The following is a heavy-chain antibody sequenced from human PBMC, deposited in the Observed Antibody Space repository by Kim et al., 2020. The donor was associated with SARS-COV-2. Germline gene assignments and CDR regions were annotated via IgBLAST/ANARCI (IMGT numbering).Heavy chain of an antibody. J-gene: IGHJ4*02. D-gene: IGHD3-22*01. V-gene: IGHV3-30*02. CDR3: AKGRSITMIVVVFDY. Sequence: ECVKGRFTISRDNSKNTLYLQMTSLRAEDTAVYYCAKGRSITMIVVVFDYWGQGTLVTVSS.